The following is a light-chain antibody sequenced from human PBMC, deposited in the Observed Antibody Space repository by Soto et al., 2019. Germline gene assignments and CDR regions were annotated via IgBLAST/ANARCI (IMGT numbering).Light chain of an antibody. CDR2: DVS. J-gene: IGLJ2*01. CDR3: SSYTSSSTLV. V-gene: IGLV2-14*01. Sequence: QSALTQPASVSGSPGQSITISCTGTSSDVGAYNYVSWYQQHPGKAPKLMIFDVSNRPSGFSNRFSGSKSGNTASLTISGLQAEDEADYYCSSYTSSSTLVFGGGTK. CDR1: SSDVGAYNY.